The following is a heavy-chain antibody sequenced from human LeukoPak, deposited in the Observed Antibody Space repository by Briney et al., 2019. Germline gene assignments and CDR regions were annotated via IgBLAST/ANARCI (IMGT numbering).Heavy chain of an antibody. J-gene: IGHJ4*02. Sequence: PGGSLRLSCAASGFTFNNAWMSWVRQAPGKGLEWVGRIKSKTDGGTTDYAAPVKGRFTISRDDSKNTLYLQMNSLKTEDTAVYYCTTRGGCSTSCYNWGQGTLVTVSS. CDR1: GFTFNNAW. CDR3: TTRGGCSTSCYN. CDR2: IKSKTDGGTT. V-gene: IGHV3-15*01. D-gene: IGHD2-2*01.